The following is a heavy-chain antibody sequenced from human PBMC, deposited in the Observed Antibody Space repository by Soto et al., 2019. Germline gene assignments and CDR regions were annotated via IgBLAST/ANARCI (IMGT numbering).Heavy chain of an antibody. CDR1: GGSISSGGYY. CDR2: IYYSGST. Sequence: PSETLSLTCTVSGGSISSGGYYWSWIRQHPGKGLEWIGYIYYSGSTYYNPSLKSRVTISVDTSKNQFSLKLSSVTAADTAVYYCARDPGGYCSGGSCQRPNDAFDIWGQGTMVTVSS. J-gene: IGHJ3*02. CDR3: ARDPGGYCSGGSCQRPNDAFDI. V-gene: IGHV4-31*03. D-gene: IGHD2-15*01.